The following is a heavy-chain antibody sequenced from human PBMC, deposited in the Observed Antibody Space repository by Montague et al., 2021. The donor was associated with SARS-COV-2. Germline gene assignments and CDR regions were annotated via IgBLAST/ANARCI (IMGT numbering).Heavy chain of an antibody. CDR2: IYNGGAT. CDR3: ASASCGGDCYVFDI. CDR1: GGSISNGDYF. D-gene: IGHD2-21*02. Sequence: TLSLTCTVSGGSISNGDYFWNWIRQLPGKGLEWIGYIYNGGATYYNPSLKSRVAISVDTSKNHFSLNLNSLTAADTAIYYCASASCGGDCYVFDIWGRGTMVTVSS. J-gene: IGHJ3*02. V-gene: IGHV4-31*03.